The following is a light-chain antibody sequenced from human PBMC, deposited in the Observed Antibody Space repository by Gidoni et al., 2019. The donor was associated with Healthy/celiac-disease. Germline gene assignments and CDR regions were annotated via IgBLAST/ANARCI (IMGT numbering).Light chain of an antibody. Sequence: EIVLTQSTATLSLSPGERATLSCRASQSVSSYLAWYQQKHGQAPRLLIYDASNRATGIPARFSGSGSGTDFTLTISSLEPEDFAVYYCQQRSNWPPVTFXGXTKVEIK. CDR3: QQRSNWPPVT. V-gene: IGKV3-11*01. CDR1: QSVSSY. J-gene: IGKJ4*01. CDR2: DAS.